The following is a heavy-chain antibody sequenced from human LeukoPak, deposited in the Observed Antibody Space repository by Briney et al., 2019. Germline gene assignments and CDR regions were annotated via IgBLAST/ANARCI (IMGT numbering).Heavy chain of an antibody. D-gene: IGHD6-6*01. Sequence: ASVKVSCKASGYTFTSYGISWVRQAPGQGLEWMGWISAYNGNTNYAQKLQGRVTMTTDTSTSTAYMELRSLRSDDTAVYYCARGGYSSSSTAGFYYYYMDVWGKGTTVTVSS. CDR2: ISAYNGNT. CDR3: ARGGYSSSSTAGFYYYYMDV. J-gene: IGHJ6*03. CDR1: GYTFTSYG. V-gene: IGHV1-18*01.